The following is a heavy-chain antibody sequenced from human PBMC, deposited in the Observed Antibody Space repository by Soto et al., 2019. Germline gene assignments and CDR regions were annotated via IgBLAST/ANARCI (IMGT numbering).Heavy chain of an antibody. V-gene: IGHV5-51*01. J-gene: IGHJ6*02. CDR2: IYPGDAET. CDR3: ARQPTSITMVRGVIINYYYYGMDV. Sequence: GEALKISCEGSGYSFTSYWSGWGRQIPGKGLEGMGIIYPGDAETRYSTSFHGQVTMSADKSISTAYLQWSSLKASDTAMYYCARQPTSITMVRGVIINYYYYGMDVWGQGTTVTVSS. CDR1: GYSFTSYW. D-gene: IGHD3-10*01.